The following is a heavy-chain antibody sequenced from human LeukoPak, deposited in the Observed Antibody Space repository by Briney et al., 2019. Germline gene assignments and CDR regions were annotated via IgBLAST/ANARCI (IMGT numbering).Heavy chain of an antibody. Sequence: GSLRLSCAASGFTVSSNYMSWIRQPPGKGLEWIGEINHSGSTNYNPSLKSRVTISVDTSKNQFSLKLSSVTAADTAVYYCARGRVWFGNYMDVWGKGTTVTVSS. D-gene: IGHD3-10*01. J-gene: IGHJ6*03. CDR2: INHSGST. V-gene: IGHV4-34*01. CDR3: ARGRVWFGNYMDV. CDR1: GFTVSSNY.